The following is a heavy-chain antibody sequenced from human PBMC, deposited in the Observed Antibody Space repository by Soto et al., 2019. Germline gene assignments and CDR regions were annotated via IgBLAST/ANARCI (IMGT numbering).Heavy chain of an antibody. D-gene: IGHD2-21*01. CDR1: GLTFINYA. CDR3: ARKVVGSTSRPDYWYFDL. CDR2: ISGGGDAT. V-gene: IGHV3-23*01. Sequence: EVQLLESGGDSVQPGGSVRLSCAGSGLTFINYAMNWVRQAPGKGLEWVSTISGGGDATFFADSVRGRFTFSRDNSKNTVTLQMNSLGVDDTAVYYCARKVVGSTSRPDYWYFDLWGRGTLVTVSS. J-gene: IGHJ2*01.